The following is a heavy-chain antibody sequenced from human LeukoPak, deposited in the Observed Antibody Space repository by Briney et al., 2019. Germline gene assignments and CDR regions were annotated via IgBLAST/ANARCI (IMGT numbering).Heavy chain of an antibody. V-gene: IGHV3-43D*04. CDR2: ISWDGGTT. Sequence: GSLRLSCAGSGFNFHDYAMHWVRPAPGKGLEWISLISWDGGTTYYAESVRGRFTISRDSAKRSLYLQMKRLRLEDTALYYCAKDRYYYGSRNYYDGMNVWGKGTTVTVSS. CDR3: AKDRYYYGSRNYYDGMNV. J-gene: IGHJ6*04. CDR1: GFNFHDYA. D-gene: IGHD3-10*01.